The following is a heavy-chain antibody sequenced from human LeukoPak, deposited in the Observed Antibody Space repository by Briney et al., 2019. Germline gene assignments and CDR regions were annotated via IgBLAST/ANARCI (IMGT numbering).Heavy chain of an antibody. V-gene: IGHV1-2*06. D-gene: IGHD6-13*01. CDR2: INPNSGGT. CDR1: GYTFTGYY. J-gene: IGHJ5*02. Sequence: ASVKVSCXASGYTFTGYYMHWVRQAPGQGLEWMGRINPNSGGTNYAQKFQGRVTMTRDTSISTAYMELSRLRSDDTAVYYCARERIAAAGTFDPWGQGTLVTVSS. CDR3: ARERIAAAGTFDP.